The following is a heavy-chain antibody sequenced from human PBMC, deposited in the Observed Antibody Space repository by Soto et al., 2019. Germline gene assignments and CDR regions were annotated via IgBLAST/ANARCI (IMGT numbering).Heavy chain of an antibody. Sequence: GASVKVSCKASGYTFSDYHMHWVRQAPGQGLEWMGWIYPNTGGTIYAQKFQGRVTMTRDTSISTAYMELNSLRPEDTAVYYCARFRSERPFDYWGQGTLVTVSS. CDR1: GYTFSDYH. V-gene: IGHV1-2*02. CDR3: ARFRSERPFDY. CDR2: IYPNTGGT. J-gene: IGHJ4*02.